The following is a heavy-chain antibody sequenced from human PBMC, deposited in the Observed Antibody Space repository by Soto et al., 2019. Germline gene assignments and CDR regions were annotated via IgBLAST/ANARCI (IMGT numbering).Heavy chain of an antibody. CDR1: GVTFSSYG. CDR2: IWYDGSNK. J-gene: IGHJ3*02. D-gene: IGHD6-13*01. V-gene: IGHV3-33*01. Sequence: GGSLRLSCAASGVTFSSYGMHWVRQAPGKGLEWVAVIWYDGSNKYYADSVKGRFTISRDNSKNTLYLQMNSLRAEDTAVYYCARDQERYSSSWSDAFDIWGQGTMVTVSS. CDR3: ARDQERYSSSWSDAFDI.